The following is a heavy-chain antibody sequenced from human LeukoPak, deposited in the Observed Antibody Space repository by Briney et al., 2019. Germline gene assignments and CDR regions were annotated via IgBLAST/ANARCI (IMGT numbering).Heavy chain of an antibody. CDR3: ARDRPSPGYCSGGSCYPPDY. CDR1: GFTFSSCS. Sequence: PGGSLRLSCAASGFTFSSCSMNWVRQAPGKGLEWVSSISSSSYIYYADSVKGRFTISRDNAKNSLYLQMNSLRAEDTAVYYCARDRPSPGYCSGGSCYPPDYWGQGTLVTVSS. CDR2: ISSSSYI. D-gene: IGHD2-15*01. V-gene: IGHV3-21*01. J-gene: IGHJ4*02.